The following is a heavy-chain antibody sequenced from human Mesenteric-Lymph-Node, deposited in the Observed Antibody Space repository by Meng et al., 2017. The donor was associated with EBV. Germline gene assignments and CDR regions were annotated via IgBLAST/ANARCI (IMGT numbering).Heavy chain of an antibody. CDR3: AKDLKGGDYGPSIDY. CDR1: GFTFSSYG. CDR2: ISYDGSNK. D-gene: IGHD4-17*01. J-gene: IGHJ4*02. Sequence: QVQLVESGGGVVQPGRSLRLSCAASGFTFSSYGMDWVRQAPGKGLEWVAVISYDGSNKYYADSVKGRFTISRDNSKNTLYLQMNSLRAEDTAVYYCAKDLKGGDYGPSIDYWGQGTLVTVSS. V-gene: IGHV3-30*18.